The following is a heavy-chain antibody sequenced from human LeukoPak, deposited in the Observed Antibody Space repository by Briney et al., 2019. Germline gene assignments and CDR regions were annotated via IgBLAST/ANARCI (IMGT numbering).Heavy chain of an antibody. CDR1: GGTFSNNA. Sequence: SVKVSCKASGGTFSNNAISWVRQAPGQGLEWMGGIIPRFTPNYAQHFQGRVTVTTDEATTTAYLELSNLRSDDTAVYYCAGLGYSGYGPRSRFDNWGQGTLITVST. CDR2: IIPRFTP. V-gene: IGHV1-69*05. J-gene: IGHJ4*02. D-gene: IGHD5-12*01. CDR3: AGLGYSGYGPRSRFDN.